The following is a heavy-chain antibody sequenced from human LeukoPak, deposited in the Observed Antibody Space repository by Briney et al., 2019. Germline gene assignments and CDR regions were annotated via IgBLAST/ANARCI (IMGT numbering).Heavy chain of an antibody. D-gene: IGHD2-21*01. CDR2: INPNSGGT. V-gene: IGHV1-2*02. Sequence: GASVKVSCKASGYTFTGYYMHWVRQAPGQGLEWMGWINPNSGGTNYAQKFQGRVTMIRDTSISTAYMELSRLRSDDTAVYYCARGTRPSYSFLDAFDIWGQGTMVTVSS. CDR1: GYTFTGYY. CDR3: ARGTRPSYSFLDAFDI. J-gene: IGHJ3*02.